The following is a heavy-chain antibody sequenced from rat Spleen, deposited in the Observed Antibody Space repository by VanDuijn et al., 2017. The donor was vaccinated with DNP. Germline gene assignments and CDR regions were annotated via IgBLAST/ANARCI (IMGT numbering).Heavy chain of an antibody. CDR1: GFTFSDYY. V-gene: IGHV5-20*01. D-gene: IGHD1-4*01. CDR2: ISYDGGST. J-gene: IGHJ2*01. CDR3: TTVAGD. Sequence: EVQLVESGGGLVQPGRSLKLSCAASGFTFSDYYMAWVRQAPTKGLEWVASISYDGGSTYSRDSVKGRFTISRDNAKSSLYLQMDSLRSEDTATYYCTTVAGDWGQGVMVTVSS.